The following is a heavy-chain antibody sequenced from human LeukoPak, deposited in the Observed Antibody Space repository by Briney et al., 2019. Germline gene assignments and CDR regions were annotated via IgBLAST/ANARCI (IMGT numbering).Heavy chain of an antibody. V-gene: IGHV3-23*01. CDR3: AKSVSALRFLEWLADY. J-gene: IGHJ4*02. Sequence: GGSLTLSCAASGFSFSSCGMSWACHPPGNGLEWVLSIRGSGGSKYCAVSVNGRFPIYRDNTKNKLYLQMNSLKAEDTAVYYCAKSVSALRFLEWLADYWGQGTLVTVSS. D-gene: IGHD3-3*01. CDR1: GFSFSSCG. CDR2: IRGSGGSK.